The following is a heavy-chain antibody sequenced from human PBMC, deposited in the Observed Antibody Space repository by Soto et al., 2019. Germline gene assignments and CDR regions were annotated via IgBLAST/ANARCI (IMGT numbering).Heavy chain of an antibody. D-gene: IGHD1-26*01. J-gene: IGHJ3*02. CDR2: ISWNSGSI. Sequence: GGSLRLSCAASGFTFDDYAMHWVRQAPGKGLEWVSGISWNSGSIGYADSVKGRFTISRDNAKNSLYLQMNSLRAEDTALYYCAKVWELEYDAFDIWGQGTMVTVSS. CDR1: GFTFDDYA. CDR3: AKVWELEYDAFDI. V-gene: IGHV3-9*01.